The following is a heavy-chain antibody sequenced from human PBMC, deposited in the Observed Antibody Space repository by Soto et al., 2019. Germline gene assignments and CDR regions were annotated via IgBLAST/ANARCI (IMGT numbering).Heavy chain of an antibody. D-gene: IGHD6-6*01. CDR1: GFSVSDNY. CDR2: IYRGDAT. CDR3: ARDRSDSSRADSFDI. Sequence: GGSLRLSCAVSGFSVSDNYMSWVRQAPGKGLEWVSVIYRGDATHYADSVKGRFTISRDNSKNTVYLQMNNLRAEDTAVYYCARDRSDSSRADSFDIWGPGTMGTVS. V-gene: IGHV3-53*01. J-gene: IGHJ3*02.